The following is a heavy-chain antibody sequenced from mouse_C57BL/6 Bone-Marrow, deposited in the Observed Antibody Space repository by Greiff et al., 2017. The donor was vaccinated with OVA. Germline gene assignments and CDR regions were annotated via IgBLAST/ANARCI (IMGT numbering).Heavy chain of an antibody. V-gene: IGHV1-81*01. CDR2: IYPRSGNT. CDR3: ARPYYYGSSWDYFDY. CDR1: GYTFTSYG. D-gene: IGHD1-1*01. J-gene: IGHJ2*01. Sequence: VQLQQSGAELARPGASVKLSCKASGYTFTSYGISWVKQRTGQGLEWIGEIYPRSGNTYYNEKFKGKATLTADKSSSTAYMELRSLTSEDSAVYFCARPYYYGSSWDYFDYWGQGTTLTVSS.